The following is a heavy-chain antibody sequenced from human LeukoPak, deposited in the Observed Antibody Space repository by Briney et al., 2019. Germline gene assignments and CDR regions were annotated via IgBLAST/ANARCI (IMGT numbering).Heavy chain of an antibody. J-gene: IGHJ4*02. V-gene: IGHV3-23*01. D-gene: IGHD2-15*01. CDR1: GFTFSSYA. CDR2: ISGSGGST. CDR3: ANHGSVVVVAAFDY. Sequence: GSLRLSCAASGFTFSSYAMSWVRQAPGKGLEWVAAISGSGGSTYYADSVKGRFTISRDNSKNTLYLQMNSLRAEDTAVYYCANHGSVVVVAAFDYWGQGTLVTVSS.